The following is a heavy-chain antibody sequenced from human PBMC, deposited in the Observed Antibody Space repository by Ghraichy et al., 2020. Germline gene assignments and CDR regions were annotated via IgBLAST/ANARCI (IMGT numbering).Heavy chain of an antibody. Sequence: ASVKVSCKASGYTFTSYGISWVRQAPGQGLEWMGWISAYNGNTNYAQKLQGRVTMTTDTSTSTAYMELRSLRSDDTAVYYCARASPLWEEEPTFDYWGQGTLVTVSS. CDR2: ISAYNGNT. D-gene: IGHD1-14*01. CDR1: GYTFTSYG. CDR3: ARASPLWEEEPTFDY. V-gene: IGHV1-18*04. J-gene: IGHJ4*02.